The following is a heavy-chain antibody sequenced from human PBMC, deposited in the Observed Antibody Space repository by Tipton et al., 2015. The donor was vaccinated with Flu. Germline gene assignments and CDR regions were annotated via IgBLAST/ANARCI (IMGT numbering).Heavy chain of an antibody. CDR2: IRYGGSS. CDR1: GGSISTSGYY. J-gene: IGHJ3*02. CDR3: AREWGDAFDI. D-gene: IGHD3-16*01. Sequence: GSLRLSCTVSGGSISTSGYYWGWIRQPPGKGLEWIGSIRYGGSSYYTPSLKSRVTISVDTSKNQFSLKLSSVTAADTAVYYCAREWGDAFDIWGQGTMVTVSS. V-gene: IGHV4-39*07.